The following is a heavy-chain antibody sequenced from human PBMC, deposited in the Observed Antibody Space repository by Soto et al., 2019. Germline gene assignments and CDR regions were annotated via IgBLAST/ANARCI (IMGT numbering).Heavy chain of an antibody. V-gene: IGHV3-73*02. CDR2: IRSKANSYAT. J-gene: IGHJ4*02. CDR1: GFTFSGSA. D-gene: IGHD4-17*01. CDR3: TSRGVTTVTPVGY. Sequence: EVQLVESGGGLVQPGGSLKLSCAASGFTFSGSAMNWVRQASGKGLEWVGRIRSKANSYATADAASVKGRSTISRDDSKNTAYLQMTSLKTEDTAVYYCTSRGVTTVTPVGYWGQGNLVTVSS.